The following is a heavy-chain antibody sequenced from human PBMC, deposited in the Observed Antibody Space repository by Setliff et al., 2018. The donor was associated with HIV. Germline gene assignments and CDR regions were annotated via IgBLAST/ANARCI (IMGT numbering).Heavy chain of an antibody. CDR1: GVSIDKNY. CDR2: VYMSGKT. Sequence: SETLSLTCTVSGVSIDKNYWSWVRRPPGKGLEWIGRVYMSGKTNYSPSLKSRVTMSADTSKNQVSLKLTSVTAADTAVYYCAREIQFSATTYYYYYMDDWGRGTTVTVSS. CDR3: AREIQFSATTYYYYYMDD. D-gene: IGHD5-18*01. J-gene: IGHJ6*03. V-gene: IGHV4-4*07.